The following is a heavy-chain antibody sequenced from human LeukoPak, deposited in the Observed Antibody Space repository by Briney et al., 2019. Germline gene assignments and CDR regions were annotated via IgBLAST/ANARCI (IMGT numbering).Heavy chain of an antibody. CDR2: IYYSGST. CDR3: ARRSSTSWSFDY. CDR1: GGSISSYY. J-gene: IGHJ4*02. D-gene: IGHD6-13*01. V-gene: IGHV4-59*08. Sequence: PSETLSLTCTVSGGSISSYYWSWIRQPPGKGLEWIGYIYYSGSTDYNPSLKSRVTISVDTSKNQFSLKLISITAADTAVYYCARRSSTSWSFDYWGQGTLVTVSS.